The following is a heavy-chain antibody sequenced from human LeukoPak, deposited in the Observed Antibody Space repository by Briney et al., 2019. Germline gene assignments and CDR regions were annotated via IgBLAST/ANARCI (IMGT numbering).Heavy chain of an antibody. D-gene: IGHD3/OR15-3a*01. CDR2: IKLDGSEK. CDR1: GFTFGKYW. Sequence: GGSLRLSCVASGFTFGKYWMSWVRQAPGKGLEWVANIKLDGSEKNYVDSVKGRFTISRDNTKNSLYLQMNSLRAEDTGVFYCAREPYDTWSRRGNFDSWGQGTLVIVSS. V-gene: IGHV3-7*03. J-gene: IGHJ4*02. CDR3: AREPYDTWSRRGNFDS.